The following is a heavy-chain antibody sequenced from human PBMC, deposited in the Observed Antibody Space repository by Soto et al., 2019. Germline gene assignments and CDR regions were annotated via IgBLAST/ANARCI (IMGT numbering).Heavy chain of an antibody. Sequence: GESLKISCKGSGYSFTSYWIGWVRQMPGKGLEWMGIIYPGDSDTRYSPSFQGQVTISADKSISTAYLQWSSLKASDTAMYYCARHMFLGKDIVVVWHYWGQGTLVTVSS. CDR1: GYSFTSYW. V-gene: IGHV5-51*01. J-gene: IGHJ4*02. D-gene: IGHD2-15*01. CDR2: IYPGDSDT. CDR3: ARHMFLGKDIVVVWHY.